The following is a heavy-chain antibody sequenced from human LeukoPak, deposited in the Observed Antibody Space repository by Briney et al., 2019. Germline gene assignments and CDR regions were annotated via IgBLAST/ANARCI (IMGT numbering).Heavy chain of an antibody. V-gene: IGHV3-7*01. CDR3: ARVLDSSTSRYQSLKY. CDR2: IKQDESEK. D-gene: IGHD2-2*01. CDR1: GFTFSSHA. J-gene: IGHJ1*01. Sequence: GGSLRLSCAASGFTFSSHAMNWVRRAPGKGLEWVANIKQDESEKYYVDSVKGRFTISRDNAKNSLYLQMNNLRAEDTAVYYCARVLDSSTSRYQSLKYWGQGTLVTVSS.